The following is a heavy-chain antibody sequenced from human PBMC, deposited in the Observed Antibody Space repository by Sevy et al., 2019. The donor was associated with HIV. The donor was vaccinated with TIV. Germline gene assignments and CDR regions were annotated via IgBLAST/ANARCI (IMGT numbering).Heavy chain of an antibody. J-gene: IGHJ6*02. V-gene: IGHV3-48*03. Sequence: GGCLRLSCEASGFTFSSFEMNWVRQAPGKGLEWVLYISSSGSIISYADSVKGRFTISRDNAKSSLYLQMNSLRAEDTAVYYCARIRGVTDYGMDVWGQGTTVTVSS. CDR1: GFTFSSFE. CDR3: ARIRGVTDYGMDV. D-gene: IGHD3-10*01. CDR2: ISSSGSII.